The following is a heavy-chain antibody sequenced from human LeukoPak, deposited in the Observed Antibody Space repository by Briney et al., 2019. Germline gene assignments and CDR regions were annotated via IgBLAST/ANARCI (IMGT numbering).Heavy chain of an antibody. V-gene: IGHV3-66*02. J-gene: IGHJ5*01. D-gene: IGHD1-7*01. CDR2: IFSGGRT. CDR3: AGGVGNWNSDS. Sequence: GGSLRLSCAASGFTVSSNYMNWVRQAPGKGLEWVSVIFSGGRTYYADTVKGRFTITRDNSKNTVYLQMNSLRGEDTAIYYCAGGVGNWNSDSWGQGSVVIVSA. CDR1: GFTVSSNY.